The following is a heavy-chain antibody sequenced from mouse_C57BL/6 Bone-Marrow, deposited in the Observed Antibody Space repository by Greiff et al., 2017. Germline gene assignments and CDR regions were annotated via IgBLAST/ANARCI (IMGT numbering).Heavy chain of an antibody. J-gene: IGHJ2*01. V-gene: IGHV1-26*01. Sequence: EVQLQQSGPELVKPGASVKISCKASGYTFTDYYMNWVKQSHGQSLEWIGDINPNNGGTSYNQKFKGKATLTVDKSSSTAYMELRSLTSEDSAVYYCATYFDYWGQGTTLTVSS. CDR3: ATYFDY. CDR2: INPNNGGT. CDR1: GYTFTDYY.